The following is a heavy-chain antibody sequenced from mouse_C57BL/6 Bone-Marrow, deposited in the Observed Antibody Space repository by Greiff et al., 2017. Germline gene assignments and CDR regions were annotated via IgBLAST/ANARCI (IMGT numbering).Heavy chain of an antibody. D-gene: IGHD1-1*01. CDR2: IDPEDGET. CDR1: GFNINDYY. CDR3: TRSLIYYGTNY. V-gene: IGHV14-2*01. Sequence: VQLQQSGAELVKPGASVKLSCTASGFNINDYYIHWVKQRTEQGLEWIGRIDPEDGETKYAPKFQDKATLTADTSSNTAYLQLSSLTSEDTAVYYCTRSLIYYGTNYWGQGTTLTVSS. J-gene: IGHJ2*01.